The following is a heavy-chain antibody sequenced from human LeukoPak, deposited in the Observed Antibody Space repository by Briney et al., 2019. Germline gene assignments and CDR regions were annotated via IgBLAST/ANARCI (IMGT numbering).Heavy chain of an antibody. J-gene: IGHJ4*02. CDR2: ISSSGSTI. CDR3: ARDEYIHGDLTNFDS. D-gene: IGHD4-17*01. CDR1: GFTSSSYE. Sequence: GGSLRLSCAASGFTSSSYEMNWVRQAPGKGLEWVSYISSSGSTIYYADSVKGRFTISRDNAKKSLYLQMNSLRAEDTAVYYCARDEYIHGDLTNFDSWGQGTLVIVSS. V-gene: IGHV3-48*03.